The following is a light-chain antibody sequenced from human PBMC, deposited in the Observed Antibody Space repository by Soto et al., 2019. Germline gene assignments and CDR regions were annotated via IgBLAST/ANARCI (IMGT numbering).Light chain of an antibody. Sequence: QSALTQPASVSGSPGQSITISCTGTSSDVGAYNHVSWYQQQPGKAPKLMINEVNNRPSGVSNRFSGSKSGHTASLTITGLQAEDEADYYCSSYTGSATGVVFGGGTKVTVL. J-gene: IGLJ3*02. CDR1: SSDVGAYNH. CDR2: EVN. CDR3: SSYTGSATGVV. V-gene: IGLV2-14*01.